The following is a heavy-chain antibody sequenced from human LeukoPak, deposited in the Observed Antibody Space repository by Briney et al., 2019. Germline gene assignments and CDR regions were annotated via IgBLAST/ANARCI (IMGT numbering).Heavy chain of an antibody. V-gene: IGHV3-23*01. CDR1: GFTFSSYA. J-gene: IGHJ1*01. Sequence: PGGSLRLSFAASGFTFSSYAMSWVRQAPGKGLEWVSAMSGSGGSTYYADSVKGRFTISRDNSKNTLYLQMNSLRAEDTAVYYCAKDYSSSWFDYFQHWGQGTLVTVSS. CDR2: MSGSGGST. CDR3: AKDYSSSWFDYFQH. D-gene: IGHD6-13*01.